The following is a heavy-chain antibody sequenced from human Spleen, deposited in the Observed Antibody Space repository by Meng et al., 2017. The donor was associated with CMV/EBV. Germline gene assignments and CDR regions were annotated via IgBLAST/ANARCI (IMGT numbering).Heavy chain of an antibody. D-gene: IGHD2-2*01. V-gene: IGHV3-23*01. CDR1: GFTFSSYA. CDR2: SSGSGAST. J-gene: IGHJ3*02. CDR3: ARGLLGIVVVPAVIGAFDI. Sequence: GGSLRLSCGASGFTFSSYAMSWVRQAPGKGLEWGSGSSGSGASTNYADSVKGRFTISRDNSKNTLYLQMNSLRAEDTAVYYCARGLLGIVVVPAVIGAFDIWGQGTMVTVSS.